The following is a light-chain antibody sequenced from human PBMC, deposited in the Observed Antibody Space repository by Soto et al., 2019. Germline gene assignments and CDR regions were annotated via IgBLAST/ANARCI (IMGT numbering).Light chain of an antibody. CDR3: KSYTTSRSLYV. CDR2: DVS. J-gene: IGLJ1*01. CDR1: RTEIGGYDH. V-gene: IGLV2-14*03. Sequence: QSVLTQPASVSGAPGQSITISCTGTRTEIGGYDHVSWYQQHPGKAPKLMIYDVSSRPSGVSDRFSGSKSANTASLTISGLQAEDEADYYCKSYTTSRSLYVFGTGTKVTVL.